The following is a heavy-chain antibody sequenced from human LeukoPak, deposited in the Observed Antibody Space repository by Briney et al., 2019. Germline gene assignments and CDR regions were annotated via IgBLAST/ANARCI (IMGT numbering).Heavy chain of an antibody. CDR3: ARDPHYYDPSSAYYFDY. Sequence: SETLSLTCTVSGYSISSGYYWGWIRQPPGKGLEWIGSIYHSGSTYYNPSLKSRVTISVDTSKNQFSLKLSSVTAADTAVYYCARDPHYYDPSSAYYFDYWGQGILVTVSS. CDR2: IYHSGST. V-gene: IGHV4-38-2*02. J-gene: IGHJ4*02. D-gene: IGHD3-22*01. CDR1: GYSISSGYY.